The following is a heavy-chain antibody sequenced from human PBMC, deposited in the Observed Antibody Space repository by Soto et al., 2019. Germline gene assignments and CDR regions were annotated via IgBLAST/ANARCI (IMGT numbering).Heavy chain of an antibody. CDR3: ARGPRWYDYIWGTWRYFDY. CDR2: MNANSGNT. D-gene: IGHD3-16*01. CDR1: GYTFTSYD. V-gene: IGHV1-8*01. J-gene: IGHJ4*02. Sequence: QVQLVQSGAEVKKPGASVKVSCKASGYTFTSYDINWVRQATGQGLEWMGWMNANSGNTGYAQKFQGRVTMTRNTSISTAYMELSSLRSDDTAVYYCARGPRWYDYIWGTWRYFDYWGQGTLVTVSS.